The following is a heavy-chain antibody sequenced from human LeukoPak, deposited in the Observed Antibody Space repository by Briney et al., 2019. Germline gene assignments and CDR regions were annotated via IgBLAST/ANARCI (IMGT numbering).Heavy chain of an antibody. CDR3: ARDQICSSTSCYQGASYYYYMDV. CDR1: GGSISSYY. D-gene: IGHD2-2*01. J-gene: IGHJ6*03. V-gene: IGHV4-59*01. CDR2: IYYSGST. Sequence: TSETLSLTCTVSGGSISSYYWSWIRQPPGKGLEWIGYIYYSGSTNYNPSLKSRVTISVDTSKNQFSLKLSSVTAADTAVYYCARDQICSSTSCYQGASYYYYMDVWGKGTTVTVSS.